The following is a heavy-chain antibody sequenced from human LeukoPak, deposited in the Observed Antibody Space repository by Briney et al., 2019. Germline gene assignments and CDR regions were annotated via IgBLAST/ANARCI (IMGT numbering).Heavy chain of an antibody. D-gene: IGHD6-13*01. J-gene: IGHJ4*02. Sequence: ASGKVSCKASGYTFTGYYMHWVRQAPGQGLEWMGWINPNSGGTNYAQKFQGRVTMTRDTSISTAYMELSRLRSDDTAVYYRARDGLYSSSCFDYWGQGTLVTVSS. CDR2: INPNSGGT. V-gene: IGHV1-2*02. CDR3: ARDGLYSSSCFDY. CDR1: GYTFTGYY.